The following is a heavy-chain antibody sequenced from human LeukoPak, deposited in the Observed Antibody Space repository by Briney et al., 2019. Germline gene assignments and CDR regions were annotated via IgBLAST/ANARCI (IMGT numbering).Heavy chain of an antibody. CDR2: INHSGST. CDR3: ARVGVYGFDP. J-gene: IGHJ5*02. V-gene: IGHV4-34*01. D-gene: IGHD1-20*01. CDR1: GGSFSGYY. Sequence: SETLSLTCAVYGGSFSGYYWSWIRQPPGEGLEWIGEINHSGSTNYNPSLKSRVTISVDTSKNQFSLKLSSVTAADTAVYYCARVGVYGFDPWGQGTLVTVSS.